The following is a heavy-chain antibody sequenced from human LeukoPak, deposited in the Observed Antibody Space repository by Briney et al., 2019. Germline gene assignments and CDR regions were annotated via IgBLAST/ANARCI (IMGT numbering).Heavy chain of an antibody. Sequence: PGGSLRLSCAASGFTFSSYAMHWVCQAPGNGLEWVAVISYDGSNKYYADSVKGRFTISRDNSKNTLYLQMNSLRAEDTAVYYCAREGCSSTSCYLIYYYYGMDVWGQGTTVTVSS. V-gene: IGHV3-30-3*01. D-gene: IGHD2-2*01. CDR3: AREGCSSTSCYLIYYYYGMDV. CDR1: GFTFSSYA. J-gene: IGHJ6*02. CDR2: ISYDGSNK.